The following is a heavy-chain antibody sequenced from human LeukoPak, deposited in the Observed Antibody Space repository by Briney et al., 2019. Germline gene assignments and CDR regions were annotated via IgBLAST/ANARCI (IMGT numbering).Heavy chain of an antibody. J-gene: IGHJ4*02. V-gene: IGHV3-21*01. D-gene: IGHD3-22*01. CDR1: GFTFSTYS. CDR2: ISTSSSYI. Sequence: GGSLRLSCAASGFTFSTYSMNWVRQAPGKGLEWVSSISTSSSYIYHADSVKGRFTTSRDNAKKSLYMQMNSLRAEDTAVYYCARDQGYYDSSGYSPSDYWGQGTLVTVSS. CDR3: ARDQGYYDSSGYSPSDY.